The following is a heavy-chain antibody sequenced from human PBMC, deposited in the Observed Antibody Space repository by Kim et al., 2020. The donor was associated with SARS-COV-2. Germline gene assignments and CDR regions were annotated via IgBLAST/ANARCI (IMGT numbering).Heavy chain of an antibody. Sequence: SGGTNYNPALKSRVTISVDTSKNQFSLKLSSVTAADTAVYYCARSRRFDPWGQGTLVTVSS. CDR2: SGGT. CDR3: ARSRRFDP. V-gene: IGHV4-59*01. J-gene: IGHJ5*02.